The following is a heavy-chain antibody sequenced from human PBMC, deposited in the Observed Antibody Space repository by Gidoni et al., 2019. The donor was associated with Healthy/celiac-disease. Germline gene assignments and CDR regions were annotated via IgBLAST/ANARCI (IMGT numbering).Heavy chain of an antibody. J-gene: IGHJ4*02. V-gene: IGHV3-21*01. CDR1: GFTFSSYS. CDR2: ISSSSSYI. Sequence: EVQLVESGGGLVKPGGSLRLSGAASGFTFSSYSMNWVRQAPGKGLEWVSSISSSSSYIYYADSVKGRFTISRDNAKNSLYLQMNSLRAEDTAVYYCARATNGYYFDYWGQGTLVTVSS. D-gene: IGHD1-1*01. CDR3: ARATNGYYFDY.